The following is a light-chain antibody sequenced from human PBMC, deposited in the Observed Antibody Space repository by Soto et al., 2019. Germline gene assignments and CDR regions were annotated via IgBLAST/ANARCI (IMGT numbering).Light chain of an antibody. Sequence: DIVVTESPATLSVYQGERATLSCRASQSVSSNLAWYQQKPGQAPRLLIYGASTRATGIPARFSGSGSGTEFTLTISSLQSEDFAVYYCQQYNNWPPITFGQGTRLEIK. CDR1: QSVSSN. CDR3: QQYNNWPPIT. V-gene: IGKV3-15*01. CDR2: GAS. J-gene: IGKJ5*01.